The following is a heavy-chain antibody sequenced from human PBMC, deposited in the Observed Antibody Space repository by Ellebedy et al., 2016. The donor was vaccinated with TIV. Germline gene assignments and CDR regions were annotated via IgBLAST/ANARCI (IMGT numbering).Heavy chain of an antibody. V-gene: IGHV3-48*02. CDR3: ARIYRYSGSRGAFDI. D-gene: IGHD1-26*01. CDR1: GFTFSKYA. CDR2: ISNSAMRT. Sequence: PGGSLRLSCAASGFTFSKYAMSWVRQAPGKGLEWVSTISNSAMRTDYADSVKGRFTISRDNAKNSLYLQINSLRDEDTAVYYCARIYRYSGSRGAFDIWGQGTMVTVSS. J-gene: IGHJ3*02.